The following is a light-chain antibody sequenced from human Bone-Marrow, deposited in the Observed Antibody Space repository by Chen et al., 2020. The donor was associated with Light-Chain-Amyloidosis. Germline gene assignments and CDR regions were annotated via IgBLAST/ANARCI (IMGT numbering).Light chain of an antibody. CDR2: GAS. V-gene: IGKV3-20*01. J-gene: IGKJ4*01. CDR3: QRYGV. CDR1: QSITNS. Sequence: IVLTQSPGPLSLSPGERATLSCRASQSITNSLAWYQQKPGQAPRLLIYGASSRATGIPVRVSGSGSGTDFTLTINRLEPEDFAVYYCQRYGVFGGGTKVEIK.